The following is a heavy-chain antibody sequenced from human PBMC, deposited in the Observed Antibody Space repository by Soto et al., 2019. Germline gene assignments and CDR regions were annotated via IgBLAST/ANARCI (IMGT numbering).Heavy chain of an antibody. CDR2: IYYSGST. D-gene: IGHD1-1*01. V-gene: IGHV4-61*01. Sequence: SETLSLTCTVSGGSVSSGSYYWSWIRQPPGKGLEWIGYIYYSGSTNYNPSLKSRVTRSVDTSKNQFSLKLSSVTAADTAVYYCARFYPAARVEAFDIWGQGTMVTVSS. J-gene: IGHJ3*02. CDR3: ARFYPAARVEAFDI. CDR1: GGSVSSGSYY.